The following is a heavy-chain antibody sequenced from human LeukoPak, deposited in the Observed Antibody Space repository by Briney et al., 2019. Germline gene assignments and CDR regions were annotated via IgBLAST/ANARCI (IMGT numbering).Heavy chain of an antibody. CDR3: ARQLTHSGTDV. CDR2: INHSGST. D-gene: IGHD6-13*01. Sequence: SETLSLTCTVSGGSITSSIYYWGWFRQPPGKGLEWFGRINHSGSTYYNPSLKSRVTISIDTSNNQFSLKLSSVTAADTAMYYCARQLTHSGTDVWGKGTAVTVSS. V-gene: IGHV4-39*01. J-gene: IGHJ6*04. CDR1: GGSITSSIYY.